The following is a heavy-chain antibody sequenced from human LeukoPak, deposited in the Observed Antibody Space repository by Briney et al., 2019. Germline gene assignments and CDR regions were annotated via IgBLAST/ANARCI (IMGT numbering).Heavy chain of an antibody. J-gene: IGHJ5*02. D-gene: IGHD2-2*01. CDR3: ARLGYCSSTSCDWFDP. CDR1: GFTFGSYG. V-gene: IGHV3-30*03. CDR2: ISYDGSNK. Sequence: GGSLRLSCAASGFTFGSYGMHWVRQAPGKGLEWVAVISYDGSNKYYADSVKGRFTISRDNAKNSLYLQMNSLRAEDTALYHCARLGYCSSTSCDWFDPWGQGTLVTVSS.